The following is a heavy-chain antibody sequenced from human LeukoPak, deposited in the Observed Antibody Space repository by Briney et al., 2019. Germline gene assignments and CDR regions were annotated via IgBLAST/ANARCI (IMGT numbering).Heavy chain of an antibody. J-gene: IGHJ4*02. Sequence: GGSLRLSCAVFGITLSNYGMSWVRQAPGKGLEWVAGISGSGGSTNYAGSVKGRFTISRDNRKNTLYLQMNSLRVEDTAVYFCAKRGVVIRVILVGFHKEAYYFDSWGQGALVTVSS. CDR2: ISGSGGST. D-gene: IGHD3-22*01. CDR3: AKRGVVIRVILVGFHKEAYYFDS. V-gene: IGHV3-23*01. CDR1: GITLSNYG.